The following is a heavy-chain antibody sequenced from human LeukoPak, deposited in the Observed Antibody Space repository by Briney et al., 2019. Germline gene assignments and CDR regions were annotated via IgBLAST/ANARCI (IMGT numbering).Heavy chain of an antibody. CDR2: VENNGNEK. Sequence: GGSLRLSCAASGFTFSINNMHWVRQAPGKGLEWVAFVENNGNEKYADSVRGRSTVSRDNSRNTLYLQMNSLRNEDTAVYYCAKDFRWSFDYWGQGSLVTVSS. V-gene: IGHV3-30*02. D-gene: IGHD3-3*01. J-gene: IGHJ4*02. CDR3: AKDFRWSFDY. CDR1: GFTFSINN.